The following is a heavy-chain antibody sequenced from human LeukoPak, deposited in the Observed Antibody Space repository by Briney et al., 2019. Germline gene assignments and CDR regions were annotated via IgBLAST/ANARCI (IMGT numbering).Heavy chain of an antibody. V-gene: IGHV3-48*01. Sequence: GGSLRLSCAAAGFTFSSYSMNWVRQAPGKGLEWVSYVSSSSSTIYYADSVKGRFTISRDNAKNSLYLQMNSLRAEDTAVYYCARYTTSQRAFDIWGQGTMVTVSS. D-gene: IGHD2-2*01. CDR1: GFTFSSYS. CDR2: VSSSSSTI. CDR3: ARYTTSQRAFDI. J-gene: IGHJ3*02.